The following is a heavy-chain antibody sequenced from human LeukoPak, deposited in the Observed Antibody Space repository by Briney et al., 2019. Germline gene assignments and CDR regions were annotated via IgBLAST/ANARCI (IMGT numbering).Heavy chain of an antibody. V-gene: IGHV3-66*01. CDR3: ARDSHKGL. J-gene: IGHJ4*02. CDR2: IYSGGSI. Sequence: GGSLRLSCAASGFTFSSYAMSWVRQAPGKGLEWVSVIYSGGSIYYADSVKGRFTSSRDSSKNTMYLQMNSLRAEDTAVYFCARDSHKGLWGQGTLVTVSS. CDR1: GFTFSSYA.